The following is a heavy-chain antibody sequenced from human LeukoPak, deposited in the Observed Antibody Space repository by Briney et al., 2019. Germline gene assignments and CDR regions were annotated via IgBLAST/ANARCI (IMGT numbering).Heavy chain of an antibody. D-gene: IGHD3-3*02. CDR1: GDSISSSNW. Sequence: SETLSLTCAVSGDSISSSNWWSWVRQPPGKGLEWLGEIYHRGNIDYNPSFKSRITISIDKSKSQFSLELSSVTAADTAVYYCARDRVASPWYYFDSWGQGTLVTVSS. CDR3: ARDRVASPWYYFDS. V-gene: IGHV4-4*02. J-gene: IGHJ4*02. CDR2: IYHRGNI.